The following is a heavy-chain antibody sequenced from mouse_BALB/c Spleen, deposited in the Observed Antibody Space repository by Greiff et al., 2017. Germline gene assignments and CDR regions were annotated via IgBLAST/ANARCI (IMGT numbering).Heavy chain of an antibody. V-gene: IGHV5-6-5*01. CDR2: ISSGGST. CDR3: ARGDYGSWDY. Sequence: EVKLVESGGGLVKPGGSLKLSCAASGFTFSSYAMSWVRQTPEKRLEWVASISSGGSTYYPDSVKGRFTISRDNARNILYLQMSSLRSEDTAMYYCARGDYGSWDYWGQGTTLTVSS. CDR1: GFTFSSYA. J-gene: IGHJ2*01. D-gene: IGHD1-1*01.